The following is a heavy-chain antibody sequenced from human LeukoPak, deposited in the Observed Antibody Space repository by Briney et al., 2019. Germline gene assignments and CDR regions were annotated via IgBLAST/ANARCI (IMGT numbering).Heavy chain of an antibody. V-gene: IGHV4-34*01. Sequence: NPSETLSLTCAVDGGSFSGYYWSWIRQPPGKGLEWIGEINHSGSTNYNPSLKSRVTISVDTSKNKFSLKLSSVTAADTAVYYCASGGNSGYFDYWGQGTLVTVSS. CDR3: ASGGNSGYFDY. CDR2: INHSGST. CDR1: GGSFSGYY. J-gene: IGHJ4*02. D-gene: IGHD4-23*01.